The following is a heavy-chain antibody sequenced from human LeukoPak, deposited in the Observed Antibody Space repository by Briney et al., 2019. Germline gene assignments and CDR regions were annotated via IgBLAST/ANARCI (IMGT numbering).Heavy chain of an antibody. V-gene: IGHV3-9*01. J-gene: IGHJ4*02. CDR1: GFTFSSYA. D-gene: IGHD6-6*01. Sequence: GGSLRLSCAASGFTFSSYAMHWVRQAPGKGLEWVSGISWNSGSIGYADSVKGRFTISRDNAKNSLYLQMNSLRAEDTALYYCAKASLEYSSSSSLDYWGQGTLVTVSS. CDR3: AKASLEYSSSSSLDY. CDR2: ISWNSGSI.